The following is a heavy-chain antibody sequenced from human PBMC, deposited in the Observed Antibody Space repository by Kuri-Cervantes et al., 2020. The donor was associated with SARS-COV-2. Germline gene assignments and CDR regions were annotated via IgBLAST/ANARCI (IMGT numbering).Heavy chain of an antibody. D-gene: IGHD6-13*01. Sequence: SETLSLTCTVSGGSITTPIYYWDWIRQPPGKGLEWAGSTYHDGTTFYNPSLMSRVTISVDTPQNQFSLKLSSVTAADTAVYYCARHSWAAAGCDYWGQGTLVTVSS. V-gene: IGHV4-39*01. J-gene: IGHJ4*02. CDR3: ARHSWAAAGCDY. CDR2: TYHDGTT. CDR1: GGSITTPIYY.